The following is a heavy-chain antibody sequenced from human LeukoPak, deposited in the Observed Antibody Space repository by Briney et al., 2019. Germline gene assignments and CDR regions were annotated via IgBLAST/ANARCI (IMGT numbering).Heavy chain of an antibody. CDR1: GYTFTSYA. Sequence: EASVKVSCKASGYTFTSYAMHWVRQAPGQRLEWMGWINAGNGNTKYSQKFQGRVTITRDTSASTAYMELSSLRSEDTAVYYCARDRQNVQRGVSTPGYWGQGTLVTVSS. CDR2: INAGNGNT. J-gene: IGHJ4*02. D-gene: IGHD3-10*01. CDR3: ARDRQNVQRGVSTPGY. V-gene: IGHV1-3*01.